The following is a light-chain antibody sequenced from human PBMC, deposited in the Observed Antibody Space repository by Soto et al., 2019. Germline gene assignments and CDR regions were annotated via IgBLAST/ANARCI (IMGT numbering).Light chain of an antibody. CDR3: QSYDSSLSAL. V-gene: IGLV1-40*01. CDR1: SSNIGAGYD. CDR2: GNS. Sequence: QSVLTKPPSVSGAPGQRVTISCTGSSSNIGAGYDVHWYQQLPGTAPKLLIYGNSNRPSGVPDRFSGSKSGTSASLAITGLQAEDEADYCCQSYDSSLSALFGGGTQLTVL. J-gene: IGLJ3*02.